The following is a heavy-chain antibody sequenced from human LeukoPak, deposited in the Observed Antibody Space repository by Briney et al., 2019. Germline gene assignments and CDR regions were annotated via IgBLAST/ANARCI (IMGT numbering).Heavy chain of an antibody. CDR1: GFTLSSYA. J-gene: IGHJ4*02. CDR3: VRDQYSGFHSPIQNFDY. Sequence: GGSLRLSCAASGFTLSSYAMSWVRQAPGKGLEWVSAISVSGNTYHADSVRGRFAISRDNAKNTLYLQMNSLRAGDTARYFCVRDQYSGFHSPIQNFDYWGQGTLVTVSS. V-gene: IGHV3-23*01. CDR2: ISVSGNT. D-gene: IGHD5-12*01.